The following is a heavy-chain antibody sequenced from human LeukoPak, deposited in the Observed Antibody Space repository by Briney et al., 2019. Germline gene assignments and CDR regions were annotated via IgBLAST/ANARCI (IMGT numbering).Heavy chain of an antibody. Sequence: GGSLRLSCAASGFTVSSHYMSWVRRAPGKGLEWVSVIYSGAGTSYADSVQGRFTISRDNSKNTLYLQMNSLRVEDTAVYYCARDRGFSSSWRLFVYWGQGTLVTVSS. CDR3: ARDRGFSSSWRLFVY. V-gene: IGHV3-66*02. CDR2: IYSGAGT. CDR1: GFTVSSHY. D-gene: IGHD6-13*01. J-gene: IGHJ4*02.